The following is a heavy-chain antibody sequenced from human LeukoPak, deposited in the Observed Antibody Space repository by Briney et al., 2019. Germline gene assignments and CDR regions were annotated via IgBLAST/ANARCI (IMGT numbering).Heavy chain of an antibody. D-gene: IGHD6-19*01. V-gene: IGHV3-21*01. J-gene: IGHJ6*03. CDR1: GCTFSSYN. Sequence: GGSLRLSCADSGCTFSSYNMNWFRQAPGKGLERLAYISSSSNYIYYADSLKGRFSISRDNAKNSLSLQMNSLRAEDTAVYYCARGGRAQWLLGYSYYYYMDVWGKGTTVTVSS. CDR3: ARGGRAQWLLGYSYYYYMDV. CDR2: ISSSSNYI.